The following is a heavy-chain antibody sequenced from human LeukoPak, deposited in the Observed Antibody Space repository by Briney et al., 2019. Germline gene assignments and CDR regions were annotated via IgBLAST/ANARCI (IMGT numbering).Heavy chain of an antibody. CDR1: GGSISSYY. V-gene: IGHV4-59*01. J-gene: IGHJ4*02. CDR3: ASNYYDSSGSDY. CDR2: IYYSGST. Sequence: PSETLSLTCTVSGGSISSYYWSWIRQPPGKGLEWIGYIYYSGSTNYHPSLKSRVTISVDTSKNQFSLKLSSVTAADTAVYYCASNYYDSSGSDYWGQGTLVTVSS. D-gene: IGHD3-22*01.